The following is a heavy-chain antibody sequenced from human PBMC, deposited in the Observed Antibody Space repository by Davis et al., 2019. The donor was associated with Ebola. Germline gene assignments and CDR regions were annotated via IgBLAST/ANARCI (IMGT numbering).Heavy chain of an antibody. CDR3: ADTGDFYDFYNMDV. Sequence: PGGSLRLSCAASGFVFSSYAMSWVRQSPGKGLEWVATISVGGETTYYTDSVKGRFTISRDNSRNTLFLQMSSLSVEDTGVYFCADTGDFYDFYNMDVWGQGTTVTVSS. CDR1: GFVFSSYA. D-gene: IGHD3-3*01. J-gene: IGHJ6*02. CDR2: ISVGGETT. V-gene: IGHV3-23*01.